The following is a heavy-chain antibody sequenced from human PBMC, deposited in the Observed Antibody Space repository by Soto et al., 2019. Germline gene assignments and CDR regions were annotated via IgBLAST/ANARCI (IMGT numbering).Heavy chain of an antibody. CDR1: GYTFTSYG. CDR2: ISAYNGNT. CDR3: ARDQSIAARSLLRMDV. D-gene: IGHD6-6*01. Sequence: ASVKVSCKASGYTFTSYGISWVRQAPGQGLEWMGWISAYNGNTNYAQKLQGRVTMTTDKSTSTAYMELRSLRSDDTAVYYCARDQSIAARSLLRMDVWGKGTTVTVSS. V-gene: IGHV1-18*01. J-gene: IGHJ6*04.